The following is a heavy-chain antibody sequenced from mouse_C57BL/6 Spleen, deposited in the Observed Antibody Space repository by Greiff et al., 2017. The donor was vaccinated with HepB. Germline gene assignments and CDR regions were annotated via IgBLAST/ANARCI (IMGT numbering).Heavy chain of an antibody. CDR3: ARQITTVVGPYFDV. CDR2: IDPSDSYT. D-gene: IGHD1-1*01. Sequence: VKLVESGAELVKPGASVKLSCKASGYTFTSYWMQWVKQRPGQGLEWIGEIDPSDSYTNYNQKFKGKATLTVDTSSSTAYMQLSSLTSEDSAVYYCARQITTVVGPYFDVWGTGTTVTVSS. CDR1: GYTFTSYW. J-gene: IGHJ1*03. V-gene: IGHV1-50*01.